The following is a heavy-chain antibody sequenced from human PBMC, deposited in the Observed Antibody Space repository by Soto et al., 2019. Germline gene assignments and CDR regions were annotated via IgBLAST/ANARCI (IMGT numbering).Heavy chain of an antibody. D-gene: IGHD3-10*01. V-gene: IGHV3-7*01. CDR1: GFTFSDYW. J-gene: IGHJ6*03. CDR3: ARDRVVRGVPDYYYYYMDV. Sequence: GGSLRLSCAASGFTFSDYWMSWVRQAPEKGLEWVANIKTDGNEEYYVDSVKGRFTISRGNSKNTLYLQMNSLRAEDTAVYYCARDRVVRGVPDYYYYYMDVWGKGTTVTVSS. CDR2: IKTDGNEE.